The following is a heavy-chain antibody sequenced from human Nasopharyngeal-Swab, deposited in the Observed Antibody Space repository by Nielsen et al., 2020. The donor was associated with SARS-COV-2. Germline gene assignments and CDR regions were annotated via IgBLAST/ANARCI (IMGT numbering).Heavy chain of an antibody. J-gene: IGHJ6*04. CDR2: IYYNGST. V-gene: IGHV4-31*02. CDR3: ARGFVGAYYDSNLDV. Sequence: RQAPGKGLEWIGYIYYNGSTYYNPSLKSRVTISVDTSKNQFSLKLSSVTAADTAVYYCARGFVGAYYDSNLDVWGKGTTVTVSS. D-gene: IGHD3-22*01.